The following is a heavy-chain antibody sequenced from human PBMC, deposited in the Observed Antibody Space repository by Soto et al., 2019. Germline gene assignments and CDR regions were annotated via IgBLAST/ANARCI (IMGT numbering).Heavy chain of an antibody. D-gene: IGHD3-9*01. Sequence: GASVKVSCKASGYTFTSYAISWVRQAPGQGLEWMGWISAYNGNTNYAQKLQGRVTVDVDTSRNQFSLMLNSVTAADTGVYYCARHRPSGFSTDWLRLHHFDYWGQGALVTVSS. CDR1: GYTFTSYA. CDR3: ARHRPSGFSTDWLRLHHFDY. V-gene: IGHV1-18*01. J-gene: IGHJ4*02. CDR2: ISAYNGNT.